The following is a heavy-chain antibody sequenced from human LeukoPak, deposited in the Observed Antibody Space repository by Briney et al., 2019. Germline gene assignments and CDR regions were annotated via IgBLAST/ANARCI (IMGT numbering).Heavy chain of an antibody. J-gene: IGHJ6*03. Sequence: SETLSLTCAVSGGSISSDGYSWSWIRQPPGKGLEWTAYIYYSGSTNYNPSLKSRVTMSVDTSKNQFSLKLSSVTAADTAVYYCARRIRAMVRGVTNKNYYYYMDVWGKGTTVTISS. V-gene: IGHV4-30-4*07. CDR2: IYYSGST. CDR3: ARRIRAMVRGVTNKNYYYYMDV. CDR1: GGSISSDGYS. D-gene: IGHD3-10*01.